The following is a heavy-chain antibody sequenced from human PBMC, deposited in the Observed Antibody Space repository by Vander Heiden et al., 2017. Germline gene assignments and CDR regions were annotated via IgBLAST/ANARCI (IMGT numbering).Heavy chain of an antibody. J-gene: IGHJ6*02. Sequence: EVQLVESGGGLVQPGGSLRLSCAASGFTFSSYRMNWVRQAPGKGLEWVSYISSSSSTIYYADSVKGRFTISRDNAKNSLYLQMNSLRDEDTAVYYCARGSAAGFPSHYYYYGMDVWGQGTTVTVSS. D-gene: IGHD6-13*01. CDR1: GFTFSSYR. V-gene: IGHV3-48*02. CDR2: ISSSSSTI. CDR3: ARGSAAGFPSHYYYYGMDV.